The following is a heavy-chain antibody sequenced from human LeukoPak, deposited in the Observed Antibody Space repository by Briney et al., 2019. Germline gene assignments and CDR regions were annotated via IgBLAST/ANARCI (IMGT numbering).Heavy chain of an antibody. CDR1: AYSFSTYC. V-gene: IGHV5-51*01. D-gene: IGHD1-26*01. J-gene: IGHJ3*01. CDR2: IYLRDSDT. CDR3: VSGWYSGSHDAFDV. Sequence: GESLKISCQGSAYSFSTYCIAWVRQMPGKGLESMGVIYLRDSDTRYSPSFQGQVTISADKSIRTAYLQWSSLKASDTAMYYCVSGWYSGSHDAFDVWGRGTMVTVSS.